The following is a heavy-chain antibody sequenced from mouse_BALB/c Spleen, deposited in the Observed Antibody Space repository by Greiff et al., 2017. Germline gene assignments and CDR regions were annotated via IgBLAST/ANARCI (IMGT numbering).Heavy chain of an antibody. Sequence: QVQLKQSGPSLVQPSQSLSITCTVSGFSLTSYGVHWVRQSPGKGLEWLGVIWRGGSTDYNAAFMSRLSITKDNSKSQVFFKMNSLQADDTAIYYCAKKEKYGNYKRDYYAMDYWGQGTSVTVSS. D-gene: IGHD2-10*02. CDR2: IWRGGST. J-gene: IGHJ4*01. CDR3: AKKEKYGNYKRDYYAMDY. V-gene: IGHV2-5-1*01. CDR1: GFSLTSYG.